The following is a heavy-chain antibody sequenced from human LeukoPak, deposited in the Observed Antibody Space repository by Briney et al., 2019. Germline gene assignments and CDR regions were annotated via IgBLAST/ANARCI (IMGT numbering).Heavy chain of an antibody. V-gene: IGHV3-53*01. CDR3: ASLSGITLFDY. J-gene: IGHJ4*02. CDR2: IYSGGST. Sequence: GGSLRLSCAASGFTVSSSYMSWVRQAPGKGLEWVSLIYSGGSTYYADSVKGRFTISRDNSKNTLYLQMNSLRAEDTAVYYCASLSGITLFDYWGQGTLVTVSS. D-gene: IGHD3-16*01. CDR1: GFTVSSSY.